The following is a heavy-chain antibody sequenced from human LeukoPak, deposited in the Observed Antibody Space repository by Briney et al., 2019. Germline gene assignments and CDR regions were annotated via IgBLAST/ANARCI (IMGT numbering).Heavy chain of an antibody. CDR1: GYSISSGYY. CDR3: TRAYSSSNAFDV. D-gene: IGHD6-6*01. CDR2: IHHSGSS. J-gene: IGHJ3*01. Sequence: SETLSLTCSVSGYSISSGYYWGYIRQTPGKGLESIGSIHHSGSSYYNPSLKSRVTMVVDTSKNQFSLNLISVTAADTAVYYCTRAYSSSNAFDVWGQGTMVSVSS. V-gene: IGHV4-38-2*02.